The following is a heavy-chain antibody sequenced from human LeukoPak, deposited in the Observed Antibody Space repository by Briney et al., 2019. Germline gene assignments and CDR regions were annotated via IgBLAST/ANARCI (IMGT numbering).Heavy chain of an antibody. V-gene: IGHV3-23*01. CDR1: GFTFSSYA. Sequence: PGGSLRLSCAASGFTFSSYAMSWVRQAPGKGLEWVSAISGSGGSTYYADSVKGRFTISRVNSKNTLYLQMNSLRAEDTAVYYCARDRPGSGGFDLWGRGTLVTVSS. J-gene: IGHJ2*01. D-gene: IGHD2-15*01. CDR2: ISGSGGST. CDR3: ARDRPGSGGFDL.